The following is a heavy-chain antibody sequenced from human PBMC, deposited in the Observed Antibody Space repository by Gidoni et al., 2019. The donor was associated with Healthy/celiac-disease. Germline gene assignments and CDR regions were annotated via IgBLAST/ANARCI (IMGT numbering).Heavy chain of an antibody. V-gene: IGHV4-34*01. J-gene: IGHJ2*01. CDR1: GGSFSGNH. CDR2: INHSGST. D-gene: IGHD2-21*02. CDR3: ARARRAYCGGDCYSSWYFDL. Sequence: QVQLQQRGAGLLKSSESLSLTCAVYGGSFSGNHWSWIRQPPGKGLEWIGEINHSGSTNYNPSLKSRVTISVDTSKNQFSLKLSSVTAADTAVYYCARARRAYCGGDCYSSWYFDLWGRGTLVTVSS.